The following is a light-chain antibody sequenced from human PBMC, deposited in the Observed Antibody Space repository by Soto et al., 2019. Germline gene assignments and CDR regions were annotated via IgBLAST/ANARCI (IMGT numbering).Light chain of an antibody. V-gene: IGKV1-5*01. CDR2: HDS. J-gene: IGKJ1*01. CDR1: QSISNW. CDR3: QLDNCYS. Sequence: DIQMTQSPSTLSATVGDRVTITCRASQSISNWLAWYQQKPGTAPKLLIYHDSTLESGVPSRFSGSGSGTELTFTISRLQPDDFAPYYFQLDNCYSFGQGTMVDI.